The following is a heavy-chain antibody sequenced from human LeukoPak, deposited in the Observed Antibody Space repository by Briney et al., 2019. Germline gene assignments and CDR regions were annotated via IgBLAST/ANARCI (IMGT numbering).Heavy chain of an antibody. CDR1: GFTVSSNY. V-gene: IGHV3-66*02. J-gene: IGHJ4*02. D-gene: IGHD3-10*01. CDR3: AREPDGSGIFDY. CDR2: IYSGGST. Sequence: GGSLRLSCAVSGFTVSSNYMSWVRQAPGKGLEWVSVIYSGGSTYYADSVKGRFTISRDNSKNTLYLQMNSLRAEDTAVYYCAREPDGSGIFDYWGQGTLVTVSS.